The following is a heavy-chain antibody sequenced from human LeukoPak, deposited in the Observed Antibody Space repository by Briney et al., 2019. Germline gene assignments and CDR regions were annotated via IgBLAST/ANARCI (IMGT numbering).Heavy chain of an antibody. D-gene: IGHD3-3*01. CDR2: INPNSGGT. J-gene: IGHJ3*02. Sequence: ASVKVPCKASGYTFTGYYMHWVRQAPGQGLEWMGWINPNSGGTNYAQKFQGRVTMTRDTSISTAYMELSRLRSDDPAVYYCARVTIFGVVIGPHDAFDIWGQGTMVTVSS. V-gene: IGHV1-2*02. CDR3: ARVTIFGVVIGPHDAFDI. CDR1: GYTFTGYY.